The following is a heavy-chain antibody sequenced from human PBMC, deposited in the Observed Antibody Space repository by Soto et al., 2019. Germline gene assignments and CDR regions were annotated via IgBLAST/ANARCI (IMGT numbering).Heavy chain of an antibody. CDR1: GYTFTSYY. CDR3: ARVPTVTTTGIALDI. J-gene: IGHJ3*02. D-gene: IGHD4-17*01. Sequence: ASVKVSCKASGYTFTSYYMHWVRQAPGQGLEWMGIINPSGGSTSYAQKFQGRVTMTRDTSTSTVYMELSSLRSEDTAVYYCARVPTVTTTGIALDIWGQGTMVTVSS. V-gene: IGHV1-46*03. CDR2: INPSGGST.